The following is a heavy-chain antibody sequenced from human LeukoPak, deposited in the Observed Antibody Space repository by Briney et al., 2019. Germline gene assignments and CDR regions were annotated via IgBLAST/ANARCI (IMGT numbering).Heavy chain of an antibody. CDR1: GYSISSGYY. V-gene: IGHV4-38-2*02. Sequence: PSETLSLTCTVSGYSISSGYYWGWIRQPPGKGLEWIGNIYHSGNTYYSPSLRSRVTISVDTSKNQFSLKLNSVTAADTAVYYCARYSISPTYYFDFWGQGTLVTVSS. CDR3: ARYSISPTYYFDF. D-gene: IGHD6-13*01. J-gene: IGHJ4*02. CDR2: IYHSGNT.